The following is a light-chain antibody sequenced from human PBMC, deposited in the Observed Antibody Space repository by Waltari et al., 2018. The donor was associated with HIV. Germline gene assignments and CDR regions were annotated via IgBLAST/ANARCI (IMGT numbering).Light chain of an antibody. V-gene: IGKV2-28*01. J-gene: IGKJ3*01. Sequence: DIVMTQSPLSLPVTPGEPASISCRSSQSLLHINGYQYLDWYLQKPGQSPQLLIFLGSSRASGVPDRFSCSGSGTNFTLKISRVEAEDVGVYYCMQALQTPRTFGPGAKVNIK. CDR1: QSLLHINGYQY. CDR3: MQALQTPRT. CDR2: LGS.